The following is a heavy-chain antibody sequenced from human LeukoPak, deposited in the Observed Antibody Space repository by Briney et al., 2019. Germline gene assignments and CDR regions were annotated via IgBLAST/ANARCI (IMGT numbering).Heavy chain of an antibody. V-gene: IGHV3-23*01. CDR3: AKDSYYYDSSGYYLYYFDY. Sequence: GGSLRLSCAASGFTFSSYGMSWVRQAPGKGLEWVSAISGSGGSTYYADSVKGRFTISRDNSKHTLYLQMNSLRAEDTAVYYCAKDSYYYDSSGYYLYYFDYWGQGTLVTVSS. CDR2: ISGSGGST. CDR1: GFTFSSYG. D-gene: IGHD3-22*01. J-gene: IGHJ4*02.